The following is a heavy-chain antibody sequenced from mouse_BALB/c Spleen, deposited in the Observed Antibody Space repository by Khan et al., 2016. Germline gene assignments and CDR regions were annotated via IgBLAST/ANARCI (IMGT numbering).Heavy chain of an antibody. CDR3: TRGDYYGSGY. CDR2: IHYSGST. Sequence: EVQLQESGPDLVKPSQSLSLTCTVTGYSISSGYSWHWIRQFPGNKLEWMAYIHYSGSTKYNPSLKSRISITRDTSKNQFFLQLISVTTEDTATYYFTRGDYYGSGYCGQGTTLTVSS. V-gene: IGHV3-1*02. J-gene: IGHJ2*01. D-gene: IGHD1-1*01. CDR1: GYSISSGYS.